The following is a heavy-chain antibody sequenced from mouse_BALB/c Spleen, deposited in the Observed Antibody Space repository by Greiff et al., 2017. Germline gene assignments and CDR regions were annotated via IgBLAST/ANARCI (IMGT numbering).Heavy chain of an antibody. Sequence: QVQLQQSAAELARPGASVKMSCKASGYTFTSYTMHWVKQRPGQGLEWIGYINPSSGYTEYNQKFKDKTTLTADKSSSTAYMQLSSLTSEDSAVYYCARRGNGAWFAYWGQGTLVTVSA. CDR1: GYTFTSYT. V-gene: IGHV1-4*02. D-gene: IGHD1-1*02. J-gene: IGHJ3*01. CDR2: INPSSGYT. CDR3: ARRGNGAWFAY.